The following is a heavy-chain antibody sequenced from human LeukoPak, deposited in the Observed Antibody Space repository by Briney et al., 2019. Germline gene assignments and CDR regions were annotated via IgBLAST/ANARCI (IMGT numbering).Heavy chain of an antibody. CDR1: GFTFSNYA. CDR3: ARLHYDVLTGPFDY. D-gene: IGHD3-9*01. J-gene: IGHJ4*02. V-gene: IGHV3-66*04. CDR2: IYSGGAT. Sequence: GGSLRLSCAASGFTFSNYAMSWVRQAPGKGLEWVSIIYSGGATFYADSVKGRFTISRESSKNTLWLQMNSLTAEDTAVYYCARLHYDVLTGPFDYWGQGTLVTVSS.